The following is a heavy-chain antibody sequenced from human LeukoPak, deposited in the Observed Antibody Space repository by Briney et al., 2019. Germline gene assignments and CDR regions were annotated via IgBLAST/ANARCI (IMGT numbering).Heavy chain of an antibody. D-gene: IGHD4-17*01. CDR3: ARGDRATVTLY. J-gene: IGHJ4*02. V-gene: IGHV1-46*01. Sequence: ASVKVSCKASGYTFTNSYIHWVRQAPGQVLEWMGLINPDGGNTNYAQNFQGRVTLTRDMSTSTVYMELSSLRSEDTAVYYCARGDRATVTLYWGQGTLVTVSS. CDR2: INPDGGNT. CDR1: GYTFTNSY.